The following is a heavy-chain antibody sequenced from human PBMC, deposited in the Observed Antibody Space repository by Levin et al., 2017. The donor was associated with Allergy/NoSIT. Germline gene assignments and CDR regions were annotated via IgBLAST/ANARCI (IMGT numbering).Heavy chain of an antibody. V-gene: IGHV4-59*01. CDR2: IYYSGST. CDR3: ARAGGSSPVFDY. Sequence: SETLSLTCTVSGGSISSYYWNWIRQPPGKGLEWIGYIYYSGSTNYNPSLKSRVTISVDTSKNQFSLKLSSVTAADTAVYYCARAGGSSPVFDYWGQGTLVTVSS. J-gene: IGHJ4*02. D-gene: IGHD1-26*01. CDR1: GGSISSYY.